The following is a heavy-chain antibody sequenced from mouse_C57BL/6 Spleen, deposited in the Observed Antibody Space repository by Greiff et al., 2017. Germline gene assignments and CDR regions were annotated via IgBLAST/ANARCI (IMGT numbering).Heavy chain of an antibody. J-gene: IGHJ2*01. D-gene: IGHD1-1*01. V-gene: IGHV5-9*01. CDR3: ARRITTVVAFDC. Sequence: EVKLVESGGGLVKPGGSLKLSCAASGFTFSSYTMSWVRQTPEKRLEWVATISGGGGNTYYPDSVKGRFTISRDNAKNTLCLQMSRLRSEDAALYYCARRITTVVAFDCWGQGTTLTVAS. CDR1: GFTFSSYT. CDR2: ISGGGGNT.